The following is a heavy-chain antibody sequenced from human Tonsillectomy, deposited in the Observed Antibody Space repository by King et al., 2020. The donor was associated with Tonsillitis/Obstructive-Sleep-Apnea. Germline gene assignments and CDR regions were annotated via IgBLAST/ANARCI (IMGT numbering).Heavy chain of an antibody. CDR2: INHSGST. Sequence: VQLQQWGAGLLKPSETLSLTCAVYGGSFSGYYWSWIRQPPGKGLEWIGEINHSGSTNYNPSLKSRVTISVDTSKNQFSLKLSSVTAADTAVYYCARGRTENGFDPWGQGTLVTVSS. J-gene: IGHJ5*02. CDR3: ARGRTENGFDP. CDR1: GGSFSGYY. V-gene: IGHV4-34*01.